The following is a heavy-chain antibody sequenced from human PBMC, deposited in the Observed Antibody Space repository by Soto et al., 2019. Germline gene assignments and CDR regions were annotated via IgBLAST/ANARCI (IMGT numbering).Heavy chain of an antibody. Sequence: QVRLVQSGAEVKKPGASVKVSCKASGYTFTNFGISWVRKAPGQGLEWMGWLSAYNGNTNLPQNFQGIVTMTTDTATSTSYMELSYLRSDDTAVYYCVRGGTPIDYWGQGTLVTVSS. CDR3: VRGGTPIDY. CDR2: LSAYNGNT. V-gene: IGHV1-18*01. CDR1: GYTFTNFG. D-gene: IGHD3-16*01. J-gene: IGHJ4*02.